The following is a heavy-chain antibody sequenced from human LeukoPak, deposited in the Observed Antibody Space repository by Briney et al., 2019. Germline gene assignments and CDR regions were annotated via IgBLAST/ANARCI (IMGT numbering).Heavy chain of an antibody. CDR3: ARPYCSGGSCYAYYFDY. CDR2: IYPGDSDT. Sequence: GESLKISCKGSGYSFTSYWIGWVRQMPGKGLEWMGIIYPGDSDTRYSPSFQGQVTISADKSISTAYLRWSSLKASDTAMYYCARPYCSGGSCYAYYFDYWGQGTLVTVSS. J-gene: IGHJ4*02. CDR1: GYSFTSYW. D-gene: IGHD2-15*01. V-gene: IGHV5-51*01.